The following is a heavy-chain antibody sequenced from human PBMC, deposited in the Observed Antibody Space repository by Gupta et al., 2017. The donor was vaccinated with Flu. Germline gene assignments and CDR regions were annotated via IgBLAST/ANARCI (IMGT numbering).Heavy chain of an antibody. Sequence: QVQLQQWGAGLLKPSETPSLTCAVYGGSFSGYYWSWIRQPPGKGLEWIGEINHSGSTNYNPSLKSRVTISVDTSKNQFSLKLSSVTAADTAVYYCARGRDSGSYYSVTFDYWGQGTLVTVSS. V-gene: IGHV4-34*01. J-gene: IGHJ4*02. CDR3: ARGRDSGSYYSVTFDY. CDR2: INHSGST. D-gene: IGHD1-26*01. CDR1: GGSFSGYY.